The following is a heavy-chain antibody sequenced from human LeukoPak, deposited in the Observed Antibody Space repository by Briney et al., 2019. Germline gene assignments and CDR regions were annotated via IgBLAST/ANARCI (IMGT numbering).Heavy chain of an antibody. CDR3: ARRDGYKLD. Sequence: GGSLRLSCAASGFTFSSYEMNWVRQAPGKGLEWVSKISSSGSIIYYADSVKGRFTISRDNAKNSLYLQMNSLRVKDTAVYHCARRDGYKLDWGQGTLVTVSS. D-gene: IGHD5-24*01. V-gene: IGHV3-48*03. J-gene: IGHJ4*02. CDR2: ISSSGSII. CDR1: GFTFSSYE.